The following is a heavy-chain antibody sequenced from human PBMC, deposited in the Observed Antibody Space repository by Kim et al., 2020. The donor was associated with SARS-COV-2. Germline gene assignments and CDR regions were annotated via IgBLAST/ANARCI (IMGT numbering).Heavy chain of an antibody. J-gene: IGHJ4*02. V-gene: IGHV3-49*03. CDR2: IRSKAYGGTT. D-gene: IGHD3-22*01. CDR1: GFTFGDYA. Sequence: GGSLRLSCTASGFTFGDYAMSWFRQAPGKGLEWVGFIRSKAYGGTTEYAASVKGRFTISRDDSKSIAYLQMNSLKTEDTAVYYCTREGSYYDSSGLVHDYWGQGTLVTVSS. CDR3: TREGSYYDSSGLVHDY.